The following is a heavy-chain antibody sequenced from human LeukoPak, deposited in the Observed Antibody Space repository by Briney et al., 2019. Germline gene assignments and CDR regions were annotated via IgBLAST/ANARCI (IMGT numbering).Heavy chain of an antibody. CDR2: MNPNSGNT. CDR3: ASRVLMVYAYYYYYMDV. D-gene: IGHD2-8*01. CDR1: GYTYTSYD. V-gene: IGHV1-8*01. Sequence: ASVKVSCKASGYTYTSYDINWVRQATGQGLEWMGWMNPNSGNTGYAQKFQGRVTMTRNTSISTAYMELSSLRSEDTAVYYCASRVLMVYAYYYYYMDVWGKGTTVTVSS. J-gene: IGHJ6*03.